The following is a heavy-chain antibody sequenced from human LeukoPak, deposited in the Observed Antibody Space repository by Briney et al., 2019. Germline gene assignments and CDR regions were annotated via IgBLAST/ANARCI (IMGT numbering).Heavy chain of an antibody. V-gene: IGHV4-34*01. CDR1: GGSFSGYY. CDR2: INHSGST. D-gene: IGHD3-22*01. J-gene: IGHJ5*02. CDR3: ARGLGSGYYYGDSNWFDP. Sequence: SETLSLTCAVYGGSFSGYYWSWISQPPGKGLEWIGEINHSGSTNYNPSLKSRVTISVDTSKNQFSLKLSSVTAADTAVYYCARGLGSGYYYGDSNWFDPWGQGTLVTVSS.